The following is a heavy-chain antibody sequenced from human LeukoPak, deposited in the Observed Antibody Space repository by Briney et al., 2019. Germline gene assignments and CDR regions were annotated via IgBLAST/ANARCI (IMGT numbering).Heavy chain of an antibody. Sequence: ASVKVSCKASGYTFTDYYIHWGRQAPGQGLEWMGWINTNSGGTNYAQRFQGRVTMTRDTSISTAYMELSRLTFDDTAVYYCASSGRYYYFDQWGQGTLVTVSS. CDR1: GYTFTDYY. CDR3: ASSGRYYYFDQ. D-gene: IGHD1-26*01. CDR2: INTNSGGT. V-gene: IGHV1-2*02. J-gene: IGHJ4*02.